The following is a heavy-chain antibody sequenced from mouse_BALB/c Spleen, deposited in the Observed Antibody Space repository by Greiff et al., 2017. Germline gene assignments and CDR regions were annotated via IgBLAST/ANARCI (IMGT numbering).Heavy chain of an antibody. D-gene: IGHD1-1*01. Sequence: EVKLQESGPGLVKPSQSLSLTCSVTGYSITSGYYWNWIRQFPGNKLEWMGYISYDGSNNYNPSLKNRISITRDTSKNQFFLKLNSVTTEDTATYYCARVGYGRYYLDYWGQGTTLTVSS. CDR1: GYSITSGYY. V-gene: IGHV3-6*02. CDR2: ISYDGSN. CDR3: ARVGYGRYYLDY. J-gene: IGHJ2*01.